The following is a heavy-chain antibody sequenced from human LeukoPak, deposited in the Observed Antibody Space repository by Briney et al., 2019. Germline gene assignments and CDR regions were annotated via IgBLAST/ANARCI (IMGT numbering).Heavy chain of an antibody. V-gene: IGHV1-2*02. Sequence: ASVKVSCKASGYTCTGYYMHWVRQAPGQGLEWMGWINPNSGGTNYAQKFQGRVTVTRDTSISTAYMELSRLRSDDTAVYYCASLEGYCSGGSCYGWSGDYWGQGTLVTVSS. CDR1: GYTCTGYY. CDR2: INPNSGGT. J-gene: IGHJ4*02. D-gene: IGHD2-15*01. CDR3: ASLEGYCSGGSCYGWSGDY.